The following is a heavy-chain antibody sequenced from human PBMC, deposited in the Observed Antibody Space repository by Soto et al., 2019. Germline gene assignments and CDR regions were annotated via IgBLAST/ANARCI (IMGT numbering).Heavy chain of an antibody. D-gene: IGHD4-17*01. Sequence: QVQLVQSGAEVKKPGSSVKVSCKASGGTFSSYTISWVRQAPGQGLEWMGRIIPILGIANYAQKFQGRVTITADKSTSTAYMELSSLRSEDTAVYYCARSYMTTVTGGWFDPWGQGTLVTVSS. CDR1: GGTFSSYT. CDR3: ARSYMTTVTGGWFDP. J-gene: IGHJ5*02. CDR2: IIPILGIA. V-gene: IGHV1-69*02.